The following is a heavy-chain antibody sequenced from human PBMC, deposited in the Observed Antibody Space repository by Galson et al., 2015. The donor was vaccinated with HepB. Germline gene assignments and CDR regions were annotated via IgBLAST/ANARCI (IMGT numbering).Heavy chain of an antibody. CDR1: GGTFSSYT. Sequence: SVKVSCKASGGTFSSYTISWVRQAPGQGLEWMGRIIPILGIANYAQKFQGRVTITADKSTSAAYMELSSLRSEDTAVYYCARDSGVATISLDYWGQGTLVTVSS. V-gene: IGHV1-69*04. J-gene: IGHJ4*02. CDR3: ARDSGVATISLDY. CDR2: IIPILGIA. D-gene: IGHD5-12*01.